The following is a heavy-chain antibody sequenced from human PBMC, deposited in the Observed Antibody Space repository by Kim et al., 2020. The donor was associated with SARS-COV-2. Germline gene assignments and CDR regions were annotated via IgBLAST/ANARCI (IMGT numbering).Heavy chain of an antibody. CDR2: IYYSGST. D-gene: IGHD6-13*01. CDR1: GDSISYYY. J-gene: IGHJ4*02. Sequence: SETLSLTCTVSGDSISYYYCSWIRQPPGKGLEWIGYIYYSGSTNYNPSLKSRVTISVDTSKNQFSLELTSVTAADTAVYYCARSERRSSWHQFDHWGQGT. V-gene: IGHV4-59*01. CDR3: ARSERRSSWHQFDH.